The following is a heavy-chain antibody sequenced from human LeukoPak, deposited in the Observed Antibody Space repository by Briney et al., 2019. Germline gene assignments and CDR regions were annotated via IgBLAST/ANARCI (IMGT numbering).Heavy chain of an antibody. V-gene: IGHV3-15*01. CDR1: GFTFSNAW. J-gene: IGHJ4*02. CDR3: TTDPVDYYDSSGPAFKDY. Sequence: PGGSLRLSCAASGFTFSNAWMSWVRQAPGKGLEWVGRIKSKTDGGTTDYAAPVKGRFTISRDDSKNTLYLQMNSLKTEDTAVYYCTTDPVDYYDSSGPAFKDYWGQGTLVTASS. CDR2: IKSKTDGGTT. D-gene: IGHD3-22*01.